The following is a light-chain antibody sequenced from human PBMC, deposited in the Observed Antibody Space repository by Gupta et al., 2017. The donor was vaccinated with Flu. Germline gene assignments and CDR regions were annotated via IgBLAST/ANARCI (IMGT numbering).Light chain of an antibody. CDR2: AKN. J-gene: IGLJ2*01. Sequence: SSQLTQDPAVSVALGQTVRITCQGDSLRNSYASWYQQKPGQAPVLVIYAKNIRPSGIPDRFSGSTSGNTASSTTTRAQAEDEADYYYYSPDNTDNHQAVFGGGTKLTVL. V-gene: IGLV3-19*01. CDR3: YSPDNTDNHQAV. CDR1: SLRNSY.